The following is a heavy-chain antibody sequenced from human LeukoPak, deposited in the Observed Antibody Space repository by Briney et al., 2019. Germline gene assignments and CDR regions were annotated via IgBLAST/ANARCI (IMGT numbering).Heavy chain of an antibody. CDR1: GFTFSNYW. J-gene: IGHJ4*02. CDR3: ARDHGRYCSGGSCYFGGFFEY. Sequence: QPGRSLRLSCAASGFTFSNYWMSWVRQAPGRGLEWVANIKQDGSEKYYVDSVKGRFTISRDNAKNSLYLQMNSLRAEDTAVYYCARDHGRYCSGGSCYFGGFFEYWGQGTLGTVSS. CDR2: IKQDGSEK. V-gene: IGHV3-7*03. D-gene: IGHD2-15*01.